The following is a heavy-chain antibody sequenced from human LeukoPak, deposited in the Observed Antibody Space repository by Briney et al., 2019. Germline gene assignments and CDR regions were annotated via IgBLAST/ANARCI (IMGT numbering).Heavy chain of an antibody. CDR3: ARDSDYYDSSGYQDDY. Sequence: GGSLRLSCAASGFTFSSYSMNWVRQAPGKGLEWVSSISSSSSYIYYADSVKGRFTISRDNAKNSLYLQMNSLRAEDTAVYYCARDSDYYDSSGYQDDYWGQGTLVTVSS. CDR2: ISSSSSYI. D-gene: IGHD3-22*01. J-gene: IGHJ4*02. CDR1: GFTFSSYS. V-gene: IGHV3-21*01.